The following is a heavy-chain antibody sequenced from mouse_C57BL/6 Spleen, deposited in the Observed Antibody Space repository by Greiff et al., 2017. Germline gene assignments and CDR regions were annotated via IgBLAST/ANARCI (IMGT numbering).Heavy chain of an antibody. V-gene: IGHV5-9-1*02. CDR1: GFTFSSYA. J-gene: IGHJ2*01. D-gene: IGHD1-1*01. CDR2: ISSGGDYT. CDR3: TIDRVLDY. Sequence: EVQRVESGEGLVKPGGSLKLSCAASGFTFSSYAMSWVRQTPEKRLEWVAYISSGGDYTYYADTVKGRFTFSSDNARNTLYLQMSSLKSEDTSMYYCTIDRVLDYWGQGTTLTVSS.